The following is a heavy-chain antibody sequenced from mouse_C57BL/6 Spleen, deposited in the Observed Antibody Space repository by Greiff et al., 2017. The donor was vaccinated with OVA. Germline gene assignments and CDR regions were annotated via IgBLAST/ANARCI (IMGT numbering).Heavy chain of an antibody. CDR3: ARAGDYSNYAWVAY. D-gene: IGHD2-5*01. V-gene: IGHV1-80*01. CDR1: GYAFSSYW. CDR2: IYPGDGDT. J-gene: IGHJ3*01. Sequence: QVQLQQSGAELVKPGASVKISCKASGYAFSSYWMNWVKQRPGKGLEWIGQIYPGDGDTNYNGKFKGKATLTADKSSSTAYMQLSSLTSEDSAVYLCARAGDYSNYAWVAYWGQGTLVTVSA.